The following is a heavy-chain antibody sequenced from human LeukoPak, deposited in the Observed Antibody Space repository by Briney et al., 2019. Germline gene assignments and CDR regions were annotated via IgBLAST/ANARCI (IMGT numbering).Heavy chain of an antibody. Sequence: GGSLRLSCAASGFTFSSYGMTWVRQAPGKGLEWVSYISSSSSTIYYADSVKGRFTISRDNAKNSLYLQLNSLRAEDTAVYYCARHVVALGFDYWGQGTLVTVSS. J-gene: IGHJ4*02. CDR3: ARHVVALGFDY. CDR1: GFTFSSYG. V-gene: IGHV3-48*01. CDR2: ISSSSSTI. D-gene: IGHD3-22*01.